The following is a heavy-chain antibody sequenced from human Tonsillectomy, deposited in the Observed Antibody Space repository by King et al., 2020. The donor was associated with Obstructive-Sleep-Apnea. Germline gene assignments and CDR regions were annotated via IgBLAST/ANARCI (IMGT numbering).Heavy chain of an antibody. Sequence: VQLVESGGGVVRPGRSLRLSCAASGFTFSSYGMDWVRQAPGKGLEWVALISYDGTKKYYGDSVKGRFTISRDNSKNTLYLQVNSLRAEDTALYYCAKDRGTYLYDPYYFDSWGQGTLVTVSS. V-gene: IGHV3-30*18. CDR1: GFTFSSYG. CDR3: AKDRGTYLYDPYYFDS. D-gene: IGHD1-26*01. J-gene: IGHJ4*02. CDR2: ISYDGTKK.